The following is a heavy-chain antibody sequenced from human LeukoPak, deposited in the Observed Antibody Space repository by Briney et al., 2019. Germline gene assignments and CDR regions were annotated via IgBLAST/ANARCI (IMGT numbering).Heavy chain of an antibody. CDR1: GASITTHY. CDR3: ARGAVTTGYFDY. Sequence: SETLSLTCTVSGASITTHYWSWIRQPPGRGLEWIGYISYNGGPNYNPSLKSRVTISVDTSKNHFSLKLSSVTPADTAVYFCARGAVTTGYFDYWGQGTLVTVSS. J-gene: IGHJ4*02. CDR2: ISYNGGP. D-gene: IGHD4-17*01. V-gene: IGHV4-59*11.